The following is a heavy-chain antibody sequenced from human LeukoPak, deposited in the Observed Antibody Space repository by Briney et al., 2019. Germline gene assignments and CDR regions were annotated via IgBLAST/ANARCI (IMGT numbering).Heavy chain of an antibody. CDR3: AKDRPNFYEASGSYYKMKGDF. D-gene: IGHD3-10*01. CDR2: LTRTGRTT. V-gene: IGHV3-23*01. Sequence: GGSLRLSCAASGFTFNTHAMSWVRQAPEKGLEWVSSLTRTGRTTHYADSVKGRFTISRDNLKNTVYLQMNSLRGEDTAIYYCAKDRPNFYEASGSYYKMKGDFWGQGTLVTVSS. CDR1: GFTFNTHA. J-gene: IGHJ4*02.